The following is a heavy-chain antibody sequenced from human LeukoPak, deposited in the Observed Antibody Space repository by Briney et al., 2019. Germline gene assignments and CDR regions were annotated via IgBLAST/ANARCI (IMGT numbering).Heavy chain of an antibody. CDR3: ARYCSSTSCRHSDY. D-gene: IGHD2-2*01. J-gene: IGHJ4*02. Sequence: PGRSLRLSCAASGFTFSSYAMHWVRQAPGKGLEWVAVISYDGSNKYYADSVKGRFTISRDNSKNTLYLQMNSLRAEDTAVYYCARYCSSTSCRHSDYWGQGTLVTVSS. CDR1: GFTFSSYA. CDR2: ISYDGSNK. V-gene: IGHV3-30-3*01.